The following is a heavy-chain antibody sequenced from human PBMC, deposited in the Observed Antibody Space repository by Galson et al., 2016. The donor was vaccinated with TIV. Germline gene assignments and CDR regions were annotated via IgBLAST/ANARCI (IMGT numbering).Heavy chain of an antibody. CDR1: GYSFPSYW. V-gene: IGHV5-51*03. CDR2: IYPGDSDT. CDR3: ARFYDYLWGNFDY. Sequence: QSGAEVKKPGESLKISCQGSGYSFPSYWIGWVRQMPGKGLEWMGIIYPGDSDTRYSPSFQCQVTISADKSFSTAYLQWNSLKASANAMYYCARFYDYLWGNFDYWGQGTLVTVSP. D-gene: IGHD3-16*01. J-gene: IGHJ4*02.